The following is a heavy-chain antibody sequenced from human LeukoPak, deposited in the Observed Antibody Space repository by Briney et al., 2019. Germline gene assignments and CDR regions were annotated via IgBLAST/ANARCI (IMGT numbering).Heavy chain of an antibody. CDR3: ARLLGATRFYGYFDY. D-gene: IGHD1-26*01. CDR1: GGSISSSSYY. J-gene: IGHJ4*02. Sequence: PSETLSLTCTVSGGSISSSSYYWGWIRQPPGKGLEWIGSIYYSGSTYYNPSLKSRVTISVDTSKYQFSLKLSSVTAADTAVYYCARLLGATRFYGYFDYWGQGTLVTVSS. V-gene: IGHV4-39*01. CDR2: IYYSGST.